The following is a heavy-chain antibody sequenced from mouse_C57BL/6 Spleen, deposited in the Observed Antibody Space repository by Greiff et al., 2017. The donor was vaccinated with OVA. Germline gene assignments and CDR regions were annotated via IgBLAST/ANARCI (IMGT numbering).Heavy chain of an antibody. Sequence: EVKLVESGGGLVKPGGSLKLSCAASGFTFSSYAMSWVRQTPEKRLEWVATISDGGSYTYYPDNVKGRFTISRDNAKNNLYLQMSHLKSEDTAMYYCARERAAGFAYWGQGTLVTVSA. CDR2: ISDGGSYT. CDR1: GFTFSSYA. CDR3: ARERAAGFAY. V-gene: IGHV5-4*01. J-gene: IGHJ3*01. D-gene: IGHD6-1*01.